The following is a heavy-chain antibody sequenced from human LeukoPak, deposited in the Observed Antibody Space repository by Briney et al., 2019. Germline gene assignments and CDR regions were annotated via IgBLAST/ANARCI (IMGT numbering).Heavy chain of an antibody. CDR1: GFTFSSYS. J-gene: IGHJ4*02. Sequence: GGSLRLSCAASGFTFSSYSMNWVRQAPGKGLEWVSSISSSSSYIYYADSVKGRFTISRDNAKNSLYLQMNSLRAEDTAVYYCARGRGLEPYYFDYWGQGTLVTVSS. CDR2: ISSSSSYI. D-gene: IGHD6-19*01. V-gene: IGHV3-21*01. CDR3: ARGRGLEPYYFDY.